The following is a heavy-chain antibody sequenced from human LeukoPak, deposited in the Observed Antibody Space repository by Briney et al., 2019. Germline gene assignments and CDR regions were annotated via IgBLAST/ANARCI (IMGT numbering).Heavy chain of an antibody. J-gene: IGHJ4*02. CDR1: GFTFSNAW. CDR2: IKSKTDGGIT. CDR3: AKDLYLIVVVPGVDY. Sequence: GGSLRLSCAASGFTFSNAWMSWVRQAPGKGLEWVGRIKSKTDGGITDYAASVKGRFTISRDNSKNTLYLQMNSLRAEDTAVYYCAKDLYLIVVVPGVDYWGQGTLVTVSS. D-gene: IGHD2-2*01. V-gene: IGHV3-15*01.